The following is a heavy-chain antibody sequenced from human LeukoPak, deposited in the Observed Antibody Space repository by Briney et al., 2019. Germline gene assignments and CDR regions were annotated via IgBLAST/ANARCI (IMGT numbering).Heavy chain of an antibody. V-gene: IGHV3-23*01. J-gene: IGHJ4*02. Sequence: PGGSLRLSCAASGFTFSSYAMSWVRQAPGKGLERVSTIVSSGTNTYYADSVKGRFTISRDDSKNTLYLQMNSLRAEDTAVFYCAKRIGNSWYYFDFWGQGTLVTVSS. CDR2: IVSSGTNT. D-gene: IGHD6-13*01. CDR3: AKRIGNSWYYFDF. CDR1: GFTFSSYA.